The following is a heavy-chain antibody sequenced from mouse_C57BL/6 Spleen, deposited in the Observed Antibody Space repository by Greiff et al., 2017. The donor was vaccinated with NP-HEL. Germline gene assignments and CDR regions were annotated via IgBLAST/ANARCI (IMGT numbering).Heavy chain of an antibody. Sequence: QVQLQQPGAELVKPGASVKLSCKASGYTFTSYWMHWVKQRPGQGLEWIGMIHPNSGSTNYNEKFKSKATLTVDKSSSTAYMQLSSLTSEDSAVYYCARFWDYLCFDYWGQGATLTVSS. V-gene: IGHV1-64*01. J-gene: IGHJ2*01. D-gene: IGHD2-4*01. CDR1: GYTFTSYW. CDR2: IHPNSGST. CDR3: ARFWDYLCFDY.